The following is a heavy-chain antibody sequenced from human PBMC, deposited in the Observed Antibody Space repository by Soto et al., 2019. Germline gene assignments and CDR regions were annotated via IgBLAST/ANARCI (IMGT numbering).Heavy chain of an antibody. CDR3: ARRSSGWYFDS. J-gene: IGHJ4*02. CDR2: ISGSGGST. D-gene: IGHD6-19*01. V-gene: IGHV3-23*01. CDR1: GFTFSSYA. Sequence: EVQLLESGGGLVQPGGSLRLSCAASGFTFSSYAMSWVRQAPGKGLEWVSAISGSGGSTYYADSVKGRFTSSRHNSKNNLYLQMNSLRAEDTAVYYRARRSSGWYFDSWGQGTLGTVSS.